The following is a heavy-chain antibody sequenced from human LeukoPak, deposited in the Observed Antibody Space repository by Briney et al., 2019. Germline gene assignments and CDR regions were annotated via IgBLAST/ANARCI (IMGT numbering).Heavy chain of an antibody. Sequence: ASVKVSCKASGYTFTNYAMNWVRQAPGQGLEWMGWISAYNGNTNYAQKLQGRVTMTTDTSTSTAYMELRSLRSDDTAVYYCARDHCSGGSCYGDYWGQGTLVTVSS. CDR1: GYTFTNYA. CDR2: ISAYNGNT. D-gene: IGHD2-15*01. J-gene: IGHJ4*02. CDR3: ARDHCSGGSCYGDY. V-gene: IGHV1-18*01.